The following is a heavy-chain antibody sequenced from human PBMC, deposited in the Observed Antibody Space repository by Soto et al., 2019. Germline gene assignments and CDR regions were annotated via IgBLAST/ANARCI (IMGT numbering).Heavy chain of an antibody. Sequence: ASVKVSCKASGGTFSRSAISWVRPASGQGLERMGGIISILDSATYAQKFQGRLTITADESTSTAYLELTSLKSDDTAVHYCARSMSFEYWGQGTMVTVSS. D-gene: IGHD2-8*01. J-gene: IGHJ4*02. V-gene: IGHV1-69*13. CDR1: GGTFSRSA. CDR3: ARSMSFEY. CDR2: IISILDSA.